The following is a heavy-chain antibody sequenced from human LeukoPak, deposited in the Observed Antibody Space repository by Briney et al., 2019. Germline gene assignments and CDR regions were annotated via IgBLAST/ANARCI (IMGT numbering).Heavy chain of an antibody. Sequence: GGSLRLTCAATRLTFSSYWMSWVRQAPGKGLEWVANIKQDGSEKYYVDSVKGRFTISRDNAKNSLYLQMNSLRAEDTAVYYCARVKGYSYGLEWGQGTLVTVSS. J-gene: IGHJ4*02. CDR1: RLTFSSYW. D-gene: IGHD5-18*01. CDR2: IKQDGSEK. V-gene: IGHV3-7*01. CDR3: ARVKGYSYGLE.